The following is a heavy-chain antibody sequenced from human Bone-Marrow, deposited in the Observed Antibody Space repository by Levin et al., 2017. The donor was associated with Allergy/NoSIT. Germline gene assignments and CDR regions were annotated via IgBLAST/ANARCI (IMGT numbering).Heavy chain of an antibody. V-gene: IGHV1-2*02. CDR2: INPNSGGT. CDR3: ARDWDIVVVVAPRGWFDP. CDR1: GYTFTGYY. D-gene: IGHD2-15*01. Sequence: GESLKISCKASGYTFTGYYMHWVRQAPGQGLEWMGWINPNSGGTNYAQKFQGRVTMTRDTSISTAYMELSRLRSDDTAVYYCARDWDIVVVVAPRGWFDPWGQGTLVTVSS. J-gene: IGHJ5*02.